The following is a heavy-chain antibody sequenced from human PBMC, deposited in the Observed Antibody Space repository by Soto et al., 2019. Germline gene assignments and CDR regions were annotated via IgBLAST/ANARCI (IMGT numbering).Heavy chain of an antibody. V-gene: IGHV3-15*01. Sequence: PGGSLRLSCAASGFTFSNAWMSWVRQAPGKGLEWVGRIKSKTDGGTTDYAAPVKGRFTISRDDSKNALYLQMNSLKTEDTAVYYCTTDVSAYYDFWSAPLVAVGSYGMDVWGQGTTVTVSS. CDR1: GFTFSNAW. D-gene: IGHD3-3*01. J-gene: IGHJ6*02. CDR3: TTDVSAYYDFWSAPLVAVGSYGMDV. CDR2: IKSKTDGGTT.